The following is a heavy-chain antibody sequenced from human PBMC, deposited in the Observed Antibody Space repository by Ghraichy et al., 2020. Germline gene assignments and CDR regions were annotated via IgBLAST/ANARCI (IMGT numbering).Heavy chain of an antibody. CDR2: IRSKAYGGTT. CDR3: TRGDGSGSL. CDR1: GFTFGDYA. J-gene: IGHJ4*02. V-gene: IGHV3-49*04. D-gene: IGHD3-10*01. Sequence: GGSLRLSCSASGFTFGDYAMSWVRQAPGKGLEWVGFIRSKAYGGTTEYAASVKGRFTISRDDSKSIAYLQMNSLKTEDTAVYFCTRGDGSGSLWGQGTLVTVSS.